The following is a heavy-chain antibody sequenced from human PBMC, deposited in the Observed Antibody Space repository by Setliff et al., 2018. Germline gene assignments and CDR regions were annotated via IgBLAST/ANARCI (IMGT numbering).Heavy chain of an antibody. CDR3: ARSPALLGIVYLDP. CDR2: LIPMFGTP. CDR1: GDSFSNYA. D-gene: IGHD2-15*01. J-gene: IGHJ5*02. V-gene: IGHV1-69*05. Sequence: SVKVSCKASGDSFSNYAISWVRQAPGQGLEWMGGLIPMFGTPGYAQKFQDRVTITTDESTSTAYMELNSVTSEDTAVYYCARSPALLGIVYLDPWGQGTRVTVSS.